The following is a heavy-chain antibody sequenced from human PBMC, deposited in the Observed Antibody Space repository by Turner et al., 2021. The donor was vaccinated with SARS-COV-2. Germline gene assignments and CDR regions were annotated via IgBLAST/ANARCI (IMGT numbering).Heavy chain of an antibody. CDR2: FDPEDGET. J-gene: IGHJ5*02. Sequence: VQLVQSGAEVTKPWASVKVSCKVSGYPLIQLSMHWLRQSPGKGLEWMGGFDPEDGETIYAQKIQGRVTMTEDTSTDTAYMELSSLRSEDTAVYYCATAPPYCTNGVCPNWFDPWGQGTLVTVSS. D-gene: IGHD2-8*01. CDR3: ATAPPYCTNGVCPNWFDP. CDR1: GYPLIQLS. V-gene: IGHV1-24*01.